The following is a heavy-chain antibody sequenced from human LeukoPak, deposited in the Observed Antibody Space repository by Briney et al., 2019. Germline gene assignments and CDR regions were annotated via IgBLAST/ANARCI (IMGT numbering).Heavy chain of an antibody. CDR1: AGSISSSGYY. CDR2: IYYSGST. CDR3: ARHEYSGSYYGLSWFDP. D-gene: IGHD1-26*01. J-gene: IGHJ5*02. V-gene: IGHV4-39*01. Sequence: SETLSLTCTVSAGSISSSGYYWGWIRQPPGKGLEWIASIYYSGSTYYNPSLKSRVTISVDTSKNQLSLKLSSLTAADTAVYYCARHEYSGSYYGLSWFDPWGQGTLVTVSS.